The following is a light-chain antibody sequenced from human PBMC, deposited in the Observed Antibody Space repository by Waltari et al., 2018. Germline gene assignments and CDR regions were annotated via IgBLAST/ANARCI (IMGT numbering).Light chain of an antibody. J-gene: IGLJ2*01. V-gene: IGLV3-19*01. CDR2: TKN. Sequence: SSELTQDPAVSVALGQTVRITCQGDSLSSHYHSWYQQKAGQAPIPLIYTKNIRPSGLPDRFSGSTSGDSASLTVSEAQAEAEADYYCHSREPTSNRVLFGGGTKLTVL. CDR1: SLSSHY. CDR3: HSREPTSNRVL.